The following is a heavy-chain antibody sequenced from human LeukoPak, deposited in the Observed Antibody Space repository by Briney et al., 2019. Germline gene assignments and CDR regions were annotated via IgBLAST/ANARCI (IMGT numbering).Heavy chain of an antibody. Sequence: GGSLRLSCAASGFTVNTYYMTWLRQAPGKGLEWVSVIYSGSNTYYADSVRGRFTISRDNSKNTLYLQMNSLRAEDTAVYYCAKDLGDIVVVPAAMFDYWGQGTLVTVSS. CDR2: IYSGSNT. V-gene: IGHV3-53*01. D-gene: IGHD2-2*01. CDR3: AKDLGDIVVVPAAMFDY. J-gene: IGHJ4*02. CDR1: GFTVNTYY.